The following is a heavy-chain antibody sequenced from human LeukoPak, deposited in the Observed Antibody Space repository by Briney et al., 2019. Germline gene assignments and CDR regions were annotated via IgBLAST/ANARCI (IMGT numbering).Heavy chain of an antibody. J-gene: IGHJ5*02. Sequence: ASMKVSCKASGYTFTSYGIGWVRQAPGQGLEWMGWISAYNGKTNYAQKLQGRVTMTTDTSTGTAYMELRSLRSDDTAVYYCARLTYYYDSSGFFLGWFDPWGQGTLVTVSS. CDR1: GYTFTSYG. CDR2: ISAYNGKT. CDR3: ARLTYYYDSSGFFLGWFDP. V-gene: IGHV1-18*01. D-gene: IGHD3-22*01.